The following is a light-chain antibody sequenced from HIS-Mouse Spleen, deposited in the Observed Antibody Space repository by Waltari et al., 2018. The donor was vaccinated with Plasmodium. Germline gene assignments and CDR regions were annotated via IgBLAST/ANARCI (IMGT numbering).Light chain of an antibody. CDR1: QGISSY. V-gene: IGKV1-8*01. Sequence: AIRMTQSPSSFSASTGERVNLTCRASQGISSYLAWYQQKPGKAPKLLIYAASTLQSGVPSRFSGSGSGTDFTLTISCLQSEDFATYYCQQYYSYPYTFGQGTKLEIK. CDR3: QQYYSYPYT. J-gene: IGKJ2*01. CDR2: AAS.